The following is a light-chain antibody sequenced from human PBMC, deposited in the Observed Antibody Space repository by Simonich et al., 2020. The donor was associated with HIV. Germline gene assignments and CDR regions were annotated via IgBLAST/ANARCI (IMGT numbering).Light chain of an antibody. Sequence: DIQMTQSPSSVSASVGDRVTITCRASQGISNWLACYHTKPGKAPKLLIYAAASLQSGVPSRFRGSGSGTDFTLTISSLQPEDFATYYCQQTNSFPRTFGQGTKVEIK. CDR2: AAA. V-gene: IGKV1-12*01. CDR3: QQTNSFPRT. CDR1: QGISNW. J-gene: IGKJ1*01.